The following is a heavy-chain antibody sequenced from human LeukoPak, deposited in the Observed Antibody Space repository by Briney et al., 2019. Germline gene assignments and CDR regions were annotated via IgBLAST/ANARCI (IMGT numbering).Heavy chain of an antibody. D-gene: IGHD3-10*01. CDR3: ARDPDQLVGANFDY. V-gene: IGHV3-7*01. J-gene: IGHJ4*02. CDR1: GFTFSTYW. Sequence: GGSLRLSCAASGFTFSTYWMNWVRQAPGKGLEWVANIKQDGSGKYYVDSVKGRFTISRDNAKNSLYLQMNSLTAEDTAVYYCARDPDQLVGANFDYWGQGTLVTVSS. CDR2: IKQDGSGK.